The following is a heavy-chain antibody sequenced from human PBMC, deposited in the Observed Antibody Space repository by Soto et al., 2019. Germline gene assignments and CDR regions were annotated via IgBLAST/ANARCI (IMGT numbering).Heavy chain of an antibody. Sequence: SETLSLTCIVSGASVNSDNFYWNWIRQPPGKQLEWIGYGYHTGSTNYNPSLKSRLTISVDTSKNQFSLKLSSVTAADTAVYFCARRKYFDSSGYPFDYWGQGTLVTVS. J-gene: IGHJ4*02. V-gene: IGHV4-61*01. CDR3: ARRKYFDSSGYPFDY. D-gene: IGHD3-22*01. CDR2: GYHTGST. CDR1: GASVNSDNFY.